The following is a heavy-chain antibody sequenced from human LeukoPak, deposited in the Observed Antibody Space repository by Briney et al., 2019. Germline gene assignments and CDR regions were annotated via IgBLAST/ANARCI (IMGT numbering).Heavy chain of an antibody. J-gene: IGHJ4*02. Sequence: PGGSLRLSCATSGFTFDDYAMHWVRQAPGKGLEWVSLISGDSGTTYYADSVKGRFTIYRDNSKNSLHVQMNNLRSEDTALYYCAKQAASGGGVDYWGQGTLVTVSS. D-gene: IGHD3-16*01. CDR2: ISGDSGTT. CDR1: GFTFDDYA. V-gene: IGHV3-43*02. CDR3: AKQAASGGGVDY.